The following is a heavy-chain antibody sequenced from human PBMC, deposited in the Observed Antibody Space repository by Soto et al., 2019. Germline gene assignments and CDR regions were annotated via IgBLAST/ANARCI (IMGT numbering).Heavy chain of an antibody. D-gene: IGHD5-12*01. Sequence: QVQLVQSGAEVKKPGSSVKVSCKASGGTFSSYAISWVRQAPGQGLEWMGGIIPIFGTANYAQKFQGRDTITADESTSTAYMERSSMRSEDTAVYYWASARRDGYNYGFYYYYGMDVWGQGTTVTVSS. J-gene: IGHJ6*02. CDR2: IIPIFGTA. V-gene: IGHV1-69*01. CDR3: ASARRDGYNYGFYYYYGMDV. CDR1: GGTFSSYA.